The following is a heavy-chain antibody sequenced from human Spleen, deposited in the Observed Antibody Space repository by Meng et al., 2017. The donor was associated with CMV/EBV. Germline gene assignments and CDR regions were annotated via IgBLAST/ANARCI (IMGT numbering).Heavy chain of an antibody. Sequence: GESLKISCAASGFTFSSYWMSWVRQAPGKGLEWVANIKQDGSEKYYVDSVKGRFTISRDNAKNSLYLQMNSLRAEDTAVYYCARDGLVRGHRNGMDVWGQGTTVTVSS. V-gene: IGHV3-7*01. CDR1: GFTFSSYW. J-gene: IGHJ6*02. CDR2: IKQDGSEK. CDR3: ARDGLVRGHRNGMDV. D-gene: IGHD3-10*01.